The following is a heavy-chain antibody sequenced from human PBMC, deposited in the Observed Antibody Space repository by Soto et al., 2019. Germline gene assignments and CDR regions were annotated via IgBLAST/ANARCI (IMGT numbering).Heavy chain of an antibody. D-gene: IGHD3-10*01. CDR2: IYYSGST. CDR1: GGSISSYY. CDR3: ARARFEVFYYFDY. J-gene: IGHJ4*02. Sequence: ASETLSLTCTVSGGSISSYYWSWIRQPPGKGLEWIGYIYYSGSTNYNPSLKSRVTISVDTSKNQFSLKLSSVTAADTAVYYCARARFEVFYYFDYWGQGTLVTVSP. V-gene: IGHV4-59*01.